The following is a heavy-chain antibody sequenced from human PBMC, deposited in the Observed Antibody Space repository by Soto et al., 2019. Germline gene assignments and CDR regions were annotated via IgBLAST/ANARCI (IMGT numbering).Heavy chain of an antibody. J-gene: IGHJ4*02. D-gene: IGHD6-13*01. CDR3: ARERRVVGGYSSSWYDYFDY. CDR1: GGSFSAYH. CDR2: INHSGGA. V-gene: IGHV4-34*01. Sequence: QVQLQQWGAGLLKPSETLSLSCAVYGGSFSAYHWSWIRQPPGKGLEWIGEINHSGGANYNPSLESRVTLSLGTSRNHFALQLTSVTAADTAVYYCARERRVVGGYSSSWYDYFDYWGQGDLVTVSS.